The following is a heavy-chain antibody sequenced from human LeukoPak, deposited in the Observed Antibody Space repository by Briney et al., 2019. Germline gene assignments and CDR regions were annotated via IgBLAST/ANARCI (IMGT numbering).Heavy chain of an antibody. CDR2: ISGSGAST. CDR1: GFTFSSYA. CDR3: AKDRPDY. V-gene: IGHV3-23*01. Sequence: AGGSLRLSCAASGFTFSSYAMIWVRQAPGKGLEWVSSISGSGASTYYADSVKGRFTVSRDNSKDTLYLQMNSLRAEDTALYYCAKDRPDYWGQGTLVTVSS. J-gene: IGHJ4*02.